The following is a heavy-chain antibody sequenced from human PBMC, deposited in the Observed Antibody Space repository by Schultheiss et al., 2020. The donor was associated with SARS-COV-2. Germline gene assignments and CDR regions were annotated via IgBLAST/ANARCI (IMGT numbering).Heavy chain of an antibody. J-gene: IGHJ3*02. V-gene: IGHV1-2*04. Sequence: ASVKVSCKASGYTFTGYYMHWVRQAPGQGLEWMGWINPNSGGTNYAQKFQGWVTMTRDTSISTAYMELSRLRSDDTAVYYCARGGYYYDSSGYEGRNAFDIWGQGTMVTVSS. CDR2: INPNSGGT. D-gene: IGHD3-22*01. CDR3: ARGGYYYDSSGYEGRNAFDI. CDR1: GYTFTGYY.